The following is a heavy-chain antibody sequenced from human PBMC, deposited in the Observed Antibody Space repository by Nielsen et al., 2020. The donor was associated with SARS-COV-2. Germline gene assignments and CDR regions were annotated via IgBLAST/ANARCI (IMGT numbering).Heavy chain of an antibody. CDR1: GFPFDEHW. CDR3: AREAKATAYFDV. CDR2: IHFNGRDT. Sequence: GGSLRLSCTASGFPFDEHWMNWVRQVPGQGLEWVARIHFNGRDTMYADSVRGRFIVSRDKAKNTVYLQMNSLTVEDGAVYFCAREAKATAYFDVWGQGNLVAVS. V-gene: IGHV3-20*04. D-gene: IGHD5-18*01. J-gene: IGHJ4*02.